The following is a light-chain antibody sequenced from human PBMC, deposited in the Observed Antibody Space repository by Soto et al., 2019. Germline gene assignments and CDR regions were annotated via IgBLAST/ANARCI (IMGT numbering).Light chain of an antibody. CDR2: EVN. V-gene: IGLV2-8*01. CDR3: SSYAGTNNMGV. J-gene: IGLJ3*02. CDR1: SSDIGGYNF. Sequence: QSALTQPPSASGSPGQSVTISCTGTSSDIGGYNFVSWYQQHPGKAPKLIIYEVNKRPSGVPDRFSGSKSVNTASLTVSGLQADDEGDYYCSSYAGTNNMGVFGGGTKLTVL.